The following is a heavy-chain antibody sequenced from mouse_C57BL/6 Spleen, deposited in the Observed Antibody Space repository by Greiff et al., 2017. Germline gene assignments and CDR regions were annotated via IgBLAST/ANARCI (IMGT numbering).Heavy chain of an antibody. D-gene: IGHD2-3*01. J-gene: IGHJ2*01. CDR1: GYTFTSYW. Sequence: QVQLKQPGAELVKPGASVKLSCKASGYTFTSYWMQWVKQRPGQGLEWIGEIDPSASYTNYNQKFKGKATLTVDTSSSTAYMQLSSLTSEDSAVYYCAREGDGYYKRGYFDYWGQGTTLTVSS. CDR2: IDPSASYT. V-gene: IGHV1-50*01. CDR3: AREGDGYYKRGYFDY.